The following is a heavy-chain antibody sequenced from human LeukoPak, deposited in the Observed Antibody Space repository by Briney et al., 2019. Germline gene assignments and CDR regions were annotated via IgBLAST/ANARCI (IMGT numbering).Heavy chain of an antibody. CDR2: MNPNSGNT. V-gene: IGHV1-8*03. CDR3: ARGAAGWSGWYSGSSYYYYMDV. Sequence: ASVKVSCKASGYTFTSYDINWVRQATGQGLEWMGWMNPNSGNTGYAQKFQGRVTITRNTSISTAYMELSSLRSEDTAVYYCARGAAGWSGWYSGSSYYYYMDVWGKGTTVTVSS. CDR1: GYTFTSYD. J-gene: IGHJ6*03. D-gene: IGHD6-19*01.